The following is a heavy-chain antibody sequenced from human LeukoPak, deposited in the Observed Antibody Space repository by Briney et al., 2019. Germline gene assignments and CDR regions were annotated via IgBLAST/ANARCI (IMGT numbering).Heavy chain of an antibody. CDR1: GFTFSDYW. D-gene: IGHD3-10*01. J-gene: IGHJ4*02. Sequence: GGSLRLSCAASGFTFSDYWMHWVRQAPGKGLVWVSRIKTDGRDTNYADSVKGRFTISRDNAKNTLYLQMNSLRAEDTAVYYCARGDYGSGSYSPGDYWGQGTLVTVSS. CDR2: IKTDGRDT. V-gene: IGHV3-74*01. CDR3: ARGDYGSGSYSPGDY.